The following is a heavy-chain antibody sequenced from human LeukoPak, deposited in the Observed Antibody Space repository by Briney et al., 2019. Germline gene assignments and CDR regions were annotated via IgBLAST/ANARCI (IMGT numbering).Heavy chain of an antibody. V-gene: IGHV3-33*06. D-gene: IGHD5-18*01. CDR1: GFTFNKYG. Sequence: QSGGSLRLSCAASGFTFNKYGMHWVRQAPGKGLEWVALIWYDGSNKNYADSVKGRFTISRDNSKNTLDLQMNSLRAEDTAMYYCAKRDTSRQHYFDYWGQGTLVTVSS. J-gene: IGHJ4*02. CDR3: AKRDTSRQHYFDY. CDR2: IWYDGSNK.